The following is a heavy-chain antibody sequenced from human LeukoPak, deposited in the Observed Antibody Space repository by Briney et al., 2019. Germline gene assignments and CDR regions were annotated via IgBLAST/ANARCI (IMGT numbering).Heavy chain of an antibody. D-gene: IGHD5-18*01. V-gene: IGHV3-30*03. J-gene: IGHJ4*02. CDR2: ISYDGSNK. CDR3: ATNEYSYASAYYFDY. CDR1: GFTFSSYG. Sequence: PGGSLRLSCAASGFTFSSYGMHWVRQAPGKGLEWVAVISYDGSNKYYADSVKGRFTISRDNSKNTLYLQMNSLRAEDTAVYYCATNEYSYASAYYFDYWGQGTLVTVSS.